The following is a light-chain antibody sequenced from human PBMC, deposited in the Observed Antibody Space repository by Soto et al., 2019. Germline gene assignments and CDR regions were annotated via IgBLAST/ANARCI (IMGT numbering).Light chain of an antibody. J-gene: IGLJ3*02. CDR2: DVS. CDR1: SSDVGGYNY. CDR3: QSYDNSLSGWV. V-gene: IGLV2-11*01. Sequence: QSALTQPRSVSGSPGQSVTISCTGTSSDVGGYNYVSWYQQHPGKAPKLMIYDVSKRPSGVPDRFSGSKSGTSASLAITGLQAEDEADYYCQSYDNSLSGWVFGGGTKLTVL.